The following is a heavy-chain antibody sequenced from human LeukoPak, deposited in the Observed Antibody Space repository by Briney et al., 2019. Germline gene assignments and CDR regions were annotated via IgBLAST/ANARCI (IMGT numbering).Heavy chain of an antibody. CDR2: ISSSSSYI. V-gene: IGHV3-21*01. J-gene: IGHJ4*02. CDR3: PREAGPPEPFDY. CDR1: GFTFSSYS. D-gene: IGHD1-14*01. Sequence: GGSLRLSCAASGFTFSSYSMNWVRQAPGRGLEWVSSISSSSSYIYYADSVKGRFTISRDNAKNSLYLQMNSLRAEDTAVYYCPREAGPPEPFDYWGQGTLVTVSS.